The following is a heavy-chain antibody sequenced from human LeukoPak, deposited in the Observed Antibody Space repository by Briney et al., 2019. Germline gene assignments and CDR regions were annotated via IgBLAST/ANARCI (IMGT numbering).Heavy chain of an antibody. CDR2: INPKSGGT. V-gene: IGHV1-2*02. CDR1: GYTFTDYY. Sequence: ASVKVSCKASGYTFTDYYMHWVRQAPGQGLEWMGWINPKSGGTKYAQNFQGRVTMTTDTSISTAYLELTGLRSDDTAVYYCARGKLTGTTFYSHAPVDPWGQGTLVTVSS. D-gene: IGHD1-7*01. J-gene: IGHJ5*01. CDR3: ARGKLTGTTFYSHAPVDP.